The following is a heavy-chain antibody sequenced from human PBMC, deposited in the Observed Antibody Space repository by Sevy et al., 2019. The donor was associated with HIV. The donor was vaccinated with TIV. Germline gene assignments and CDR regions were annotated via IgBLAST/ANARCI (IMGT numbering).Heavy chain of an antibody. V-gene: IGHV3-74*01. Sequence: GGSLRLSCSASGFTFSSYWMHWVRQAPGKGLVWVSGVNSDGSSTNYADSVKGRFTISRDSAENTLYLQMNSLRAEDTAVYFCVAANTWEDYWGQGTLVIVSS. CDR1: GFTFSSYW. CDR3: VAANTWEDY. J-gene: IGHJ4*02. D-gene: IGHD1-26*01. CDR2: VNSDGSST.